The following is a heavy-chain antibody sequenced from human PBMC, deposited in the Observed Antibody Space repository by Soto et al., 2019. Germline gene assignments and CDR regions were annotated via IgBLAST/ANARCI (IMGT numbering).Heavy chain of an antibody. D-gene: IGHD3-9*01. Sequence: QVQLVESGGGVVQPGKSLRLSCAASGFTFSSSAMHWVRQAPGKGLEWVALIWFDGSNKYYLDSVKGRFTISRDNSKNTLYLQMNSLRAEDTAVYYCARGGDYDILTARFGPWGQGTLVTVSS. CDR3: ARGGDYDILTARFGP. V-gene: IGHV3-33*01. CDR2: IWFDGSNK. J-gene: IGHJ5*02. CDR1: GFTFSSSA.